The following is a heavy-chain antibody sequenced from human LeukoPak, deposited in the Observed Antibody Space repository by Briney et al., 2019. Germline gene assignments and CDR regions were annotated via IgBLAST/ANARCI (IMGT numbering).Heavy chain of an antibody. CDR2: IYYSGST. J-gene: IGHJ5*02. V-gene: IGHV4-31*03. CDR3: AREYYDSSGYSAFDP. D-gene: IGHD3-22*01. CDR1: GGSISSGGYY. Sequence: PSETLSLTCTVSGGSISSGGYYWSWIRQHPGKGLEWIGYIYYSGSTYYNPSLKSRVTISVDTSKNQFSLKLSSVTAADTAVYYCAREYYDSSGYSAFDPWGQGTLVTVSS.